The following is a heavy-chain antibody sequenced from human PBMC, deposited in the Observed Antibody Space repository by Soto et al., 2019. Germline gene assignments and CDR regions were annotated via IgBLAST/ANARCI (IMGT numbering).Heavy chain of an antibody. D-gene: IGHD2-15*01. J-gene: IGHJ4*02. CDR3: AKDLSAVVAASDY. CDR1: GFTFSSFG. V-gene: IGHV3-30*18. CDR2: ISYDGSET. Sequence: QVQLVESGGGVVQPGGSLRLSCVVSGFTFSSFGMHWVRQAPGKGLEWVAVISYDGSETYYADSVKGRFTISRDNSENTVYLQMNSLRAEDTAVYYCAKDLSAVVAASDYWGQGTLVTVSS.